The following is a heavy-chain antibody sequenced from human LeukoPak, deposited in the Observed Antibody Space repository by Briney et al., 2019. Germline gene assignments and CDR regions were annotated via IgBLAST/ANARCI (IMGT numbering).Heavy chain of an antibody. V-gene: IGHV3-23*01. J-gene: IGHJ6*02. CDR2: ISGSGGST. CDR1: GFTFSDYY. D-gene: IGHD2-2*01. CDR3: AKDIVVVPAGLYYYYGMDV. Sequence: GGSLRLSCAASGFTFSDYYMSWIRQAPGKGLEWVSAISGSGGSTYYADSVKGRFTISRDNSKNTLYLQMNSLRAEDTAVYYCAKDIVVVPAGLYYYYGMDVWGQGTTVTVSS.